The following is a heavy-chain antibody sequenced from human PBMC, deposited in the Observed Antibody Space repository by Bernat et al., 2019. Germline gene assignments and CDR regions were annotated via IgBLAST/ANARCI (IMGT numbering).Heavy chain of an antibody. J-gene: IGHJ2*01. CDR3: ARLIGSCSGGSCSDWYFDI. CDR2: IWDDGSNK. D-gene: IGHD2-15*01. Sequence: QVQLVESGGGGVQPGRSLRLSCAASGFTCRNFGMHWVRQPPGKGLEGVAIIWDDGSNKYYADSVKGRFTISRDNSRNTVYLQMNSLRAEDTAVYYCARLIGSCSGGSCSDWYFDIWGRGTLVTVSS. CDR1: GFTCRNFG. V-gene: IGHV3-33*01.